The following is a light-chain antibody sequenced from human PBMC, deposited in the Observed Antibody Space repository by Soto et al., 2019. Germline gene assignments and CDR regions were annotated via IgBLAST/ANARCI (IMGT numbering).Light chain of an antibody. CDR3: AAWDDSLSGVV. Sequence: QSVLAQPPSASGTRGQRVTISCSGSSSNIGSNYVYWYQQLPGTVPQLLIYRNSERPSGVPDRFSGSKSGTSASLAISGLRSEDEADYYCAAWDDSLSGVVFGGGTSSPS. V-gene: IGLV1-47*01. CDR2: RNS. J-gene: IGLJ2*01. CDR1: SSNIGSNY.